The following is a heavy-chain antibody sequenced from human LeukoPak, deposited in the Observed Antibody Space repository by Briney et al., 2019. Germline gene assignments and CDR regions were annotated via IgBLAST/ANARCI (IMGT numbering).Heavy chain of an antibody. CDR1: GYTFTGYY. CDR2: IIPNSGGT. D-gene: IGHD3-22*01. CDR3: ARVVDTMIVVENYYFDY. J-gene: IGHJ4*02. V-gene: IGHV1-2*02. Sequence: ASVKVSCKASGYTFTGYYMHWVRQAPGQGLEWMGWIIPNSGGTNYAQKFQGRVTMTRDTSISTAYMELSRLRSDDTAVYYCARVVDTMIVVENYYFDYWGQGTLVTVSS.